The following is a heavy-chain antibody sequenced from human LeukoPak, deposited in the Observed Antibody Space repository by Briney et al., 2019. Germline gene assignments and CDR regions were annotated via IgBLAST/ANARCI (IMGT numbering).Heavy chain of an antibody. CDR2: FYTGGST. D-gene: IGHD6-13*01. V-gene: IGHV3-53*01. CDR3: ARSSIAAAGPLDC. Sequence: HPGGSLRLSCAASGFTVSSNYMSWVRQAPGKGLEWVSVFYTGGSTYYADSVKGRFTISRDNSKNTLYLQMNGLRAEDTAVYYCARSSIAAAGPLDCWGQGTLVTVSS. CDR1: GFTVSSNY. J-gene: IGHJ4*02.